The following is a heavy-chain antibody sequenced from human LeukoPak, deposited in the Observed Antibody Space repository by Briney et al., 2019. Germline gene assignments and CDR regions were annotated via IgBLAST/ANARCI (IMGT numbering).Heavy chain of an antibody. CDR3: GKEVSMDV. CDR2: ISHSGTT. CDR1: DYSISSAYY. V-gene: IGHV4-38-2*02. J-gene: IGHJ6*03. Sequence: PSETLSLTCSVSDYSISSAYYWGWVRQPPGKGLEGVGSISHSGTTYYNPSLKSRVSISVDTSKNKCSLKLTSVTAADTAVYFCGKEVSMDVWGKGTTVTVSS.